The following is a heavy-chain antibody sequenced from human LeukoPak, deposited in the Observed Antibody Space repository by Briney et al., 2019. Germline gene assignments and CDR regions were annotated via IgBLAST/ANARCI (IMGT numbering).Heavy chain of an antibody. CDR2: IRYDGSNK. CDR1: GFTFSSYG. Sequence: GGSLRLSCAASGFTFSSYGMHWVRQAPGKGLEWVAFIRYDGSNKYYADSVKGRFTISRDNSKNTLYLQMNSLRAEDTAVYYCAKDLFMFYDSSGYDYWGQGTLVTVSS. V-gene: IGHV3-30*02. J-gene: IGHJ4*02. D-gene: IGHD3-22*01. CDR3: AKDLFMFYDSSGYDY.